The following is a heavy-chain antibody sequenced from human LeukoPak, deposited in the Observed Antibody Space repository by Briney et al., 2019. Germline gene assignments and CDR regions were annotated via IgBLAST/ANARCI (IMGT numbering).Heavy chain of an antibody. J-gene: IGHJ4*02. Sequence: GGSLRLSCVASGFTFSNYAMSWVRQAPGEGLEWVSSFTGNDGRTYHADSVKGRFTISRDISKNTVYLQMNSLRAEDTAIYYCAKESDYGDYPDYWGQGTLVTVSS. V-gene: IGHV3-23*01. CDR1: GFTFSNYA. CDR3: AKESDYGDYPDY. D-gene: IGHD4-17*01. CDR2: FTGNDGRT.